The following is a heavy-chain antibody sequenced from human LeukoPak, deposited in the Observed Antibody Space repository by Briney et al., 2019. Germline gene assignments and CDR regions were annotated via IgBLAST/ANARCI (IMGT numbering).Heavy chain of an antibody. CDR1: GGSISSYY. V-gene: IGHV4-59*12. D-gene: IGHD3-22*01. Sequence: SETLSLACTVSGGSISSYYWSWIRQPPGKGLEWIGYIYYSGSTNYNPSLKSRVTISVDTSKNQFSLKLSSVTAADTAVYYCAGLSPYDSSGYYIDYWGQGTLVTVSS. CDR2: IYYSGST. J-gene: IGHJ4*02. CDR3: AGLSPYDSSGYYIDY.